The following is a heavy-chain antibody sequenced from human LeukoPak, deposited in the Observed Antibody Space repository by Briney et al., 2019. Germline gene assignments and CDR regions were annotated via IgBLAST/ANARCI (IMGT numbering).Heavy chain of an antibody. D-gene: IGHD6-6*01. J-gene: IGHJ6*02. CDR1: GFTFSSYA. Sequence: AGGSLRLSCAAPGFTFSSYAMHWVRQAPGKGLEWVAVISYDGSNKYYADSVKGRFTISRDNSKNTLYLQMNSLRAEDTAVYYCARDLRYSSSSWGYYYYGMDVWGQGTTVTVSS. V-gene: IGHV3-30-3*01. CDR3: ARDLRYSSSSWGYYYYGMDV. CDR2: ISYDGSNK.